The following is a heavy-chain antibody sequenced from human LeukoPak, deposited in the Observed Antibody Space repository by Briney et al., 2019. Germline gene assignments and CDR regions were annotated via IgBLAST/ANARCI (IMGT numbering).Heavy chain of an antibody. CDR1: GFTFSSYS. CDR3: ARDKLGIAVAGTGEVFDY. V-gene: IGHV3-48*01. Sequence: GGSLRLSCAASGFTFSSYSMNWVRQAPGKGLEWVSYISSSSSTIYYADSVKGRFTISRDNAKNSLYLQMNSLRAEDTAVYYCARDKLGIAVAGTGEVFDYWGQGTLVTVSS. D-gene: IGHD6-19*01. CDR2: ISSSSSTI. J-gene: IGHJ4*02.